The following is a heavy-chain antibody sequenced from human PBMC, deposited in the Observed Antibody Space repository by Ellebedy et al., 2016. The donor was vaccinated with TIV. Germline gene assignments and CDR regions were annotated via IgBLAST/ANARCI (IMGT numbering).Heavy chain of an antibody. V-gene: IGHV3-48*02. Sequence: GGSLRLXCAASGFSFSWHWMHWVRQAPGKGLEWISDLSGRGDTTNYADSVKGRFTISRDNAKNSLYLQVNSLRDEDTAVYYCARGRPYYLDVWGRGTLVFVSS. CDR1: GFSFSWHW. CDR3: ARGRPYYLDV. J-gene: IGHJ2*01. CDR2: LSGRGDTT.